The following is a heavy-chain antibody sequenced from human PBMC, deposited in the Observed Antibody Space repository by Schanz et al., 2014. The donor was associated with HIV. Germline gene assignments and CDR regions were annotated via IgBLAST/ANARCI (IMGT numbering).Heavy chain of an antibody. J-gene: IGHJ2*01. V-gene: IGHV1-8*02. CDR3: VRAASFHFDKEGYYRNWYFDF. CDR2: VNPESGNT. CDR1: GYTFSDYD. Sequence: QVQLVQSGPEVKKPGASVRVSCETSGYTFSDYDINWVRQAPGQGLEWMGWVNPESGNTGMADTCLGRLSLTRFTSTGTAYMELDSLRAEDTAIYYCVRAASFHFDKEGYYRNWYFDFWGRGTLVAVSS. D-gene: IGHD1-26*01.